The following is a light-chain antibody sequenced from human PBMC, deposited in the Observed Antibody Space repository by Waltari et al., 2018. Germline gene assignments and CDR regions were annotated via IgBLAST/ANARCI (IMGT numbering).Light chain of an antibody. V-gene: IGLV5-37*01. CDR2: YNSDSEK. Sequence: QPVLTQPPSSSASPGESARLTCTLPSDINVGDFNIYWYQQKPGSPPRFLLYYNSDSEKAQGSGVPSRCSGSKHASASAGILLISGLQSEDEADYYCMFWPSNVWVFGGGTKLTVL. J-gene: IGLJ3*02. CDR3: MFWPSNVWV. CDR1: SDINVGDFN.